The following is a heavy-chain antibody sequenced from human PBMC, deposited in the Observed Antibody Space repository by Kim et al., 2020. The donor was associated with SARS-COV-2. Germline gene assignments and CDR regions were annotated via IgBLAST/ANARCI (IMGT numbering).Heavy chain of an antibody. V-gene: IGHV4-39*07. J-gene: IGHJ5*02. CDR3: ARDPYGSGSYLRCNGFDP. Sequence: KSRVTISVDTSKNKCSLKLSSVTAADTAVYYCARDPYGSGSYLRCNGFDPWGQGTLVTVSS. D-gene: IGHD3-10*01.